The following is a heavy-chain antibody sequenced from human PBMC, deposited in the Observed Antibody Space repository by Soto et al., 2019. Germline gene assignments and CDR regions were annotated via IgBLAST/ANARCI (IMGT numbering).Heavy chain of an antibody. Sequence: SETLSLTCTVSGGSISSYYWSWIRQPPGKGLEWIGYIYYSGSTNYNPSLKSRVTISVDTSKNQFSLKLSSVTAADTAVYYCARARSIAARRGASFDYWGQGTLVTVSS. CDR2: IYYSGST. V-gene: IGHV4-59*01. CDR1: GGSISSYY. J-gene: IGHJ4*02. D-gene: IGHD6-6*01. CDR3: ARARSIAARRGASFDY.